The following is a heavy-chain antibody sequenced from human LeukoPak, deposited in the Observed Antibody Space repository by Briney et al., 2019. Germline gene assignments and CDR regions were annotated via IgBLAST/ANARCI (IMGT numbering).Heavy chain of an antibody. J-gene: IGHJ4*02. CDR2: IKSKSDGGTR. CDR3: TTRDPFDY. CDR1: GFTFSTYP. V-gene: IGHV3-15*07. Sequence: PGGSLRLSCAASGFTFSTYPMHWVRQAPGKGLEWVGRIKSKSDGGTRDHAAPVKGRFTISRDDSKNTLYLQMNSLKTEDTAVYYCTTRDPFDYWGQGTLVTVSS.